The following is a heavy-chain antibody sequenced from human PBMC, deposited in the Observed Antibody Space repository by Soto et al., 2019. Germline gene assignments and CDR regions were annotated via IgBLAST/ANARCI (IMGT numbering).Heavy chain of an antibody. CDR3: ARTPSSGWYIDY. CDR2: ISGSGGST. Sequence: EVQLLESGGGLVQPGGSLRLSCAASGFTFSSYAMSWVRQAPGKGLEWVSAISGSGGSTYYADSVKGRFTISRDNSKNTLYRQMSSLRAEDTAVYYCARTPSSGWYIDYWGQGTLVTVSS. CDR1: GFTFSSYA. D-gene: IGHD6-19*01. J-gene: IGHJ4*02. V-gene: IGHV3-23*01.